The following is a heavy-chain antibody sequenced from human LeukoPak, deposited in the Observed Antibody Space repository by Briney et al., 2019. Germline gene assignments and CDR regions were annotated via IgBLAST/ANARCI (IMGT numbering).Heavy chain of an antibody. CDR2: IYSGGST. D-gene: IGHD4-17*01. J-gene: IGHJ4*02. V-gene: IGHV3-66*01. CDR1: GFTVSNNY. Sequence: PGGSLRLSCAASGFTVSNNYMSWVRQAPGKGLEWVSVIYSGGSTYYADSVKGRFTISRDNSKNTLYLQMNSLRAEDTAVYYCARDLRRYGDYGDYWGQGTLVTVSS. CDR3: ARDLRRYGDYGDY.